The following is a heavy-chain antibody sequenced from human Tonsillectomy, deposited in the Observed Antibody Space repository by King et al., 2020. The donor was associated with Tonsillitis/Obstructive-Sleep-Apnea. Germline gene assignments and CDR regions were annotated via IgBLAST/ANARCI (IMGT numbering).Heavy chain of an antibody. D-gene: IGHD3-22*01. V-gene: IGHV3-43*02. CDR1: GFTFDDYA. J-gene: IGHJ1*01. CDR3: AKDIGIVVANAEYFQY. CDR2: ISGDGSST. Sequence: QLVQSGGGVVQPGGSLRLSCAASGFTFDDYAMHWVRQAPGKGLEWVSLISGDGSSTYYADSVKGRFTISRDNSKNSLYLQMNSLRTEDTALYYCAKDIGIVVANAEYFQYWGQGTLVTVSS.